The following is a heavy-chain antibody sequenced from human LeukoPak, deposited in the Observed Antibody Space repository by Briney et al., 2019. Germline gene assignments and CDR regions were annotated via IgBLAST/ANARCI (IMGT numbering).Heavy chain of an antibody. J-gene: IGHJ6*02. D-gene: IGHD6-13*01. Sequence: GGSLSLSCAASGVYFDGFGMSWVRQAPGKGLEWVSGTNWNGGRIDYADSVKGRFTISEDNAKNSLYLQMNNLRAEDTALYYCARIYSNSQSRFGWDVWGPGATVIVSS. CDR2: TNWNGGRI. CDR3: ARIYSNSQSRFGWDV. V-gene: IGHV3-20*04. CDR1: GVYFDGFG.